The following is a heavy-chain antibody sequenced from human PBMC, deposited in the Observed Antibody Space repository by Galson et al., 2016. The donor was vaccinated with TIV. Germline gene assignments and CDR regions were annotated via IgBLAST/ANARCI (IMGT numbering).Heavy chain of an antibody. CDR3: ARRTHYDSSGYSDAFDI. CDR1: GGSINSDLYY. J-gene: IGHJ3*02. CDR2: IYYTGST. D-gene: IGHD3-22*01. V-gene: IGHV4-39*01. Sequence: SETLSLTCTVSGGSINSDLYYWAWIRQPPGKGLEWIATIYYTGSTYYNPSLKSRVSISMDTPKNQFSLKLSSVTAAGTAVYYCARRTHYDSSGYSDAFDIWGQGTMVPVSS.